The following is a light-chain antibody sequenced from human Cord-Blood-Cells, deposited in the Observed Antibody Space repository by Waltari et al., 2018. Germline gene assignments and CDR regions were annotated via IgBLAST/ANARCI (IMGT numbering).Light chain of an antibody. J-gene: IGLJ1*01. CDR1: SRDVGSYNL. Sequence: QSALTQPASVSGSPGQSITIPCTGTSRDVGSYNLVSWYQKHPGKAPKLIIYEGSKRPSRVSNRFSGSKSGNTASLTISGLQAEDEADYYCCSYAGSSTYVFGTGTKVTVL. CDR3: CSYAGSSTYV. V-gene: IGLV2-23*01. CDR2: EGS.